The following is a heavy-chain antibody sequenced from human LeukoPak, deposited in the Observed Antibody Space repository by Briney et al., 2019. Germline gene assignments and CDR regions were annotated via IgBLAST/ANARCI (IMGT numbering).Heavy chain of an antibody. D-gene: IGHD5-12*01. CDR2: VRGSGSDT. J-gene: IGHJ4*02. V-gene: IGHV3-23*01. CDR1: GFTFSTYA. CDR3: AKTSRGNSGYDSPFDY. Sequence: AGGSLRLSCAASGFTFSTYAMSWVRQAPGKGLEWVSAVRGSGSDTYYADSVKGRFTISRDNSKNTLYLLMNSLSAEDTAIYYCAKTSRGNSGYDSPFDYWGREPWSPSPQ.